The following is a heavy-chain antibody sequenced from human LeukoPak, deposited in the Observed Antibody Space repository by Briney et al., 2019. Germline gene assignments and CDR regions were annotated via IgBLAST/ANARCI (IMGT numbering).Heavy chain of an antibody. CDR3: ATGPHALPDY. D-gene: IGHD2-2*01. CDR2: MYPVDSHI. Sequence: GESLKISSWAAGCGFASHWIGCLSQMPGKGLEWMGVMYPVDSHIRYSPSFQGQVTISADRSISTVYLQWSSLKASDTAIYYCATGPHALPDYSGQGTLVTVSS. V-gene: IGHV5-51*01. J-gene: IGHJ4*02. CDR1: GCGFASHW.